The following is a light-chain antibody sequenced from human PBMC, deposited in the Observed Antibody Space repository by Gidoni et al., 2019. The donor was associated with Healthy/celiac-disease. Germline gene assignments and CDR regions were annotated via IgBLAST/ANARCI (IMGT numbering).Light chain of an antibody. Sequence: QTVVTQEPSFSVSPGGTVTLTCGLSSGSVSTSYYPSWYQQTPGQAPRTLIYSTNTRSSGVPDRFSGSILGNKAALTITGAQADDESDYYCVLDMGSGIWVFGGGTKRTVL. CDR3: VLDMGSGIWV. CDR1: SGSVSTSYY. V-gene: IGLV8-61*01. J-gene: IGLJ3*02. CDR2: STN.